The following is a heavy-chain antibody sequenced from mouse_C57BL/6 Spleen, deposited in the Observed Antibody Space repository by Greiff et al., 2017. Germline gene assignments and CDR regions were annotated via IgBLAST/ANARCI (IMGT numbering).Heavy chain of an antibody. CDR1: GYTFTSYW. V-gene: IGHV1-59*01. Sequence: VQLQQPGAELVRPGTSVKLSCKASGYTFTSYWMHWVKQRPGQGLEWIGVIDPSDSYTNYNQQFKGKATLTVDTSSSTAYMQLSSLTSEDSAVYYCARAPSAYSNFDYWGQGTTLTVSS. CDR3: ARAPSAYSNFDY. J-gene: IGHJ2*01. CDR2: IDPSDSYT. D-gene: IGHD3-1*01.